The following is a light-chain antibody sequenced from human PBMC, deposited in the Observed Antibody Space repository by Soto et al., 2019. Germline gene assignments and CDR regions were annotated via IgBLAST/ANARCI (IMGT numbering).Light chain of an antibody. CDR1: QSISNY. Sequence: IQMTQSPSSLYASVGDRVTITCRAGQSISNYLNWYQQKPGKAPHLLIYGASSLQSGVPSRFSGSGSGTDFTLTISSLQPEDFATYYCQQSYTTPLTFGGGTKLEIK. CDR3: QQSYTTPLT. J-gene: IGKJ4*01. V-gene: IGKV1-39*01. CDR2: GAS.